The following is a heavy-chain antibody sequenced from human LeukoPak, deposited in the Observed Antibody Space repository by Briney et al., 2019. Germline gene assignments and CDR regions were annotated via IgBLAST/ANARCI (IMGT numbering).Heavy chain of an antibody. V-gene: IGHV4-4*07. CDR1: GGSISSYY. Sequence: SETLSLTCTVSGGSISSYYWSWMRQPAGKRLEWIGRIYSSGGTSYNPSLKSRVTMSVDASKNQVSLKLSSATAADTAMYYCARVYQSSGISSGYFDYWGQGSLVTVSS. D-gene: IGHD4-23*01. CDR2: IYSSGGT. J-gene: IGHJ4*02. CDR3: ARVYQSSGISSGYFDY.